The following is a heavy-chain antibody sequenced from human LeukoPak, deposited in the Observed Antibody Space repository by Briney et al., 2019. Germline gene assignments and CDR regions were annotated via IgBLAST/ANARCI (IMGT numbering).Heavy chain of an antibody. Sequence: GGSLRLSCAASGFTFSTYSMNWVRQAPGKGLEWVAFVRYDETTKFYADSVKGRFTISRDNSKTTLYLQMNSLRAEDTAVYYCAKDVPTAYFDYWGQGTLVTVSS. D-gene: IGHD2-2*01. CDR3: AKDVPTAYFDY. CDR2: VRYDETTK. V-gene: IGHV3-30*02. J-gene: IGHJ4*02. CDR1: GFTFSTYS.